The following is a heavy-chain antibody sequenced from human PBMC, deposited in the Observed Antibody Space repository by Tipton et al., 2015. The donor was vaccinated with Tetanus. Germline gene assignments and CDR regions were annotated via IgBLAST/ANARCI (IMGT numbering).Heavy chain of an antibody. V-gene: IGHV5-51*01. CDR1: GYSFTNYW. Sequence: QLVQSGAEVKKPGDSLKISCKASGYSFTNYWIGWVRQMPGKGLEWMGIIYPGDSDTRYSPSFQGQVTISVDKSISTAYLQWSSLKASDTSMFYCARAHCSDGVCNFDYWGQGALVTVAS. D-gene: IGHD2-8*01. CDR2: IYPGDSDT. J-gene: IGHJ4*02. CDR3: ARAHCSDGVCNFDY.